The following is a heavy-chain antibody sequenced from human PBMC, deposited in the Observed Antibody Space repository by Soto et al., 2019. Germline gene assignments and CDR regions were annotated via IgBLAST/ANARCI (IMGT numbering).Heavy chain of an antibody. Sequence: ASVKVSCKASGYTFPSYAMHWVRQAPGQRLEWMGWINAGNGNTKYSQKFQGRVNITRDTSASTAYMELSSLRSEDTAVYYCARERYSGYDSIDYWGQGTLVTVSS. V-gene: IGHV1-3*01. CDR3: ARERYSGYDSIDY. CDR1: GYTFPSYA. J-gene: IGHJ4*02. D-gene: IGHD5-12*01. CDR2: INAGNGNT.